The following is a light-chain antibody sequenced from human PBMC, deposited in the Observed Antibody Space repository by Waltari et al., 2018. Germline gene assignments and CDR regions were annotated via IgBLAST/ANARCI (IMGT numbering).Light chain of an antibody. V-gene: IGLV2-14*03. CDR1: SSDVGGYNY. Sequence: QSALTQPASVSGSPGQSITISCTGTSSDVGGYNYVSWYQQHPGKAPKLMIYDVSNRPSAVADRFSCSKSGNTASLTISGLQAEDEADYYCSSYTRSSTWVFGGGTKLTVL. J-gene: IGLJ3*02. CDR3: SSYTRSSTWV. CDR2: DVS.